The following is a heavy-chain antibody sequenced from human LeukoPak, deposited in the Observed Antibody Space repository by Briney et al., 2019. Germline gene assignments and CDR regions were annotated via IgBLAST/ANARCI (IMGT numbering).Heavy chain of an antibody. CDR1: GFTFDDYG. CDR2: ISWDGGST. D-gene: IGHD3-22*01. CDR3: AKARSYYYDSSGYGYYFDY. V-gene: IGHV3-43D*03. J-gene: IGHJ4*02. Sequence: GGSLRLSCAASGFTFDDYGMSGVRQAPGKGLEWVSLISWDGGSTYYADSVKGRFTISRDNSKNSLYLQMNSLRVEDTALYYCAKARSYYYDSSGYGYYFDYWGQGTLVTVSS.